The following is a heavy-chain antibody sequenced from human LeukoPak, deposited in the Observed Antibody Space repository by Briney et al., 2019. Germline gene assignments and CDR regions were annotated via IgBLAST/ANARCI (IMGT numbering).Heavy chain of an antibody. J-gene: IGHJ6*03. CDR2: IFDSENT. V-gene: IGHV4-39*01. D-gene: IGHD3-3*01. CDR1: GASFTNNNYY. Sequence: KPSETLSLTCSVSGASFTNNNYYWVWVRQSPGKGLEWIVSIFDSENTYYNPSLKSRLTMSVDPSKNQFSLKLNSVSAADTAVYYCARQAGDYIGRNYYYHMDVWGKGTTVIISS. CDR3: ARQAGDYIGRNYYYHMDV.